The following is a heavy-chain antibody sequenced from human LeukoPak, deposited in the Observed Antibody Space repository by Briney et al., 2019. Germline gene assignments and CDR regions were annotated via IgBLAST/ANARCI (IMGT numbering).Heavy chain of an antibody. CDR3: ARDRGSYYHGSGSYSAY. Sequence: GGSLRLSCAASGFTFSSYSMNWVRQAPGKGLEWVSSTSSSSSYIYYADSVKGRFTISRDNAKNSLYLQMNSLRAEDTAVYYCARDRGSYYHGSGSYSAYWGQGTLVTVSS. CDR1: GFTFSSYS. V-gene: IGHV3-21*01. J-gene: IGHJ4*02. CDR2: TSSSSSYI. D-gene: IGHD3-10*01.